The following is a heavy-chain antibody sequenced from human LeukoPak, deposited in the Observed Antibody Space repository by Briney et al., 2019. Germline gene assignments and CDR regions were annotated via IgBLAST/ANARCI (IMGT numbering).Heavy chain of an antibody. J-gene: IGHJ6*02. D-gene: IGHD2-2*03. V-gene: IGHV4-59*01. CDR1: GGSISSYY. CDR2: IYYSGST. CDR3: ARLNVGYCSSTSCYGETSRYYYGMDV. Sequence: KPSETLSLTCTVSGGSISSYYWSWIRQPPGKGLEWIGYIYYSGSTNYNPSLKSRVTISVDTSKNQFSLKLSSVTAADTAVYYCARLNVGYCSSTSCYGETSRYYYGMDVWGQGTTVTVSS.